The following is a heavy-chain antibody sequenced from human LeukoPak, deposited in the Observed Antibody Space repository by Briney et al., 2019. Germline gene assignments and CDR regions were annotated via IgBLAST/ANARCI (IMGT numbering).Heavy chain of an antibody. J-gene: IGHJ4*02. CDR1: GFTFSSYA. CDR2: ISHDGSNK. CDR3: ARDRSPYSGYGDLVGY. Sequence: GGSLRLSCAASGFTFSSYAMHWVRQAPGKGLEWVAVISHDGSNKYYADSVKGRFTVSRDNSKNTLYLQMNSLRAEDTAVYYCARDRSPYSGYGDLVGYWGQGTLVTVSS. V-gene: IGHV3-30-3*01. D-gene: IGHD4-17*01.